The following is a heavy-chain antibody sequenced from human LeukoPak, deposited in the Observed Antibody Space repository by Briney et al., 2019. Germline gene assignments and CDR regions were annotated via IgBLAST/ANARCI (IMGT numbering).Heavy chain of an antibody. CDR1: GGXFSGYY. CDR3: ARGRSGAPGNY. D-gene: IGHD3-10*01. Sequence: SETLSLTCAVSGGXFSGYYWSWIRQPPGKGLEWIGEIKHSGSANYNPSLKSRVTISVDTSKNQFSLKVSSVTAADTAVYYCARGRSGAPGNYWGQGTVVTVSS. V-gene: IGHV4-34*01. J-gene: IGHJ4*02. CDR2: IKHSGSA.